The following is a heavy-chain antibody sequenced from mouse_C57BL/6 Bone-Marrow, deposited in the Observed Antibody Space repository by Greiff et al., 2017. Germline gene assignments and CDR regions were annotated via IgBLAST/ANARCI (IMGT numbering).Heavy chain of an antibody. J-gene: IGHJ3*01. D-gene: IGHD3-2*02. Sequence: QVQLQQSGAELVKPGASVKISCKASGYAFSSYWMNWVKQRPGKGLEWMGQIYPGDGDTNYNGKFKGKATLTADKSSSTAYMQLSSLTSEDSAVYFCARSEQLRLPFAYWGQGTLVTVSA. CDR3: ARSEQLRLPFAY. V-gene: IGHV1-80*01. CDR2: IYPGDGDT. CDR1: GYAFSSYW.